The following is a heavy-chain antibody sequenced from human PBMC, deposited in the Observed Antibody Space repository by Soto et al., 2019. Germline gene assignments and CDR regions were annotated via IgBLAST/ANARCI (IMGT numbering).Heavy chain of an antibody. Sequence: SETLSLTCAVYGGSFSGYYWSWIRQPPGKGLEWIGEINHSGSTNYNPSLKSRVTISVDTSKNQFSLKLSSVTAADTAVYYCARATDHVVTATNWGFRYFDYWGQGTLVTVSS. CDR3: ARATDHVVTATNWGFRYFDY. CDR1: GGSFSGYY. V-gene: IGHV4-34*01. D-gene: IGHD2-21*02. J-gene: IGHJ4*02. CDR2: INHSGST.